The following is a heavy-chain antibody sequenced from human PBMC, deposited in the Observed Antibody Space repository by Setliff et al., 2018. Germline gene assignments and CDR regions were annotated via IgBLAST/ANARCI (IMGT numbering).Heavy chain of an antibody. Sequence: ASVKVSCKASGYTFTRNGSNWVRQTPGQWLEWMGWISVYNGNTHYAQKFQGRVTMTTDTSTTTAYMDLRSLRSDDTAVYYCASSVDYYDRSGYPYAMDVWGQGTTVTVSS. CDR1: GYTFTRNG. CDR3: ASSVDYYDRSGYPYAMDV. CDR2: ISVYNGNT. V-gene: IGHV1-18*01. D-gene: IGHD3-22*01. J-gene: IGHJ6*02.